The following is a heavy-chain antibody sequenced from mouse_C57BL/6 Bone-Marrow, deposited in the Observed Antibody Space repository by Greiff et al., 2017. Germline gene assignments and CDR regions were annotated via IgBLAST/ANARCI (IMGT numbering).Heavy chain of an antibody. D-gene: IGHD1-1*01. Sequence: VQLQQPGAELVKPGASVKVSCKASGYTFPSYWMHWVKQRPGQGLEWIGRIHPSDSDTNYNQKFKGKATLTVDKSSSTAYMQLSSLTSEDSAVYYCAIPLITTVVAPYYFDYWGQGTTLTVSS. CDR3: AIPLITTVVAPYYFDY. V-gene: IGHV1-74*01. CDR2: IHPSDSDT. J-gene: IGHJ2*01. CDR1: GYTFPSYW.